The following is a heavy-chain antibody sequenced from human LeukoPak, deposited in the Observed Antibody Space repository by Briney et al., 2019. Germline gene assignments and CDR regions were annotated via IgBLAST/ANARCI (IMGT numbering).Heavy chain of an antibody. V-gene: IGHV4-59*11. CDR1: GGSISSHC. J-gene: IGHJ5*02. Sequence: SETLSLTCTVSGGSISSHCWSWIRLPPGKGLEWIGDMYCSGSSNYNPSLKSRVTISVDTSKNQFSLKLSSVTAADTAVYYCARGYSYGYGIDPWGQGTLVTVSS. CDR3: ARGYSYGYGIDP. D-gene: IGHD5-18*01. CDR2: MYCSGSS.